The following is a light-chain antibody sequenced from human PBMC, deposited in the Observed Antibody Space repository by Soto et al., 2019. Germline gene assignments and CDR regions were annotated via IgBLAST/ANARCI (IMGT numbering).Light chain of an antibody. CDR2: GIS. V-gene: IGKV3-20*01. CDR1: HTISSSY. J-gene: IGKJ3*01. CDR3: QQYGSSFT. Sequence: EIVLTQSPGTLSLSPGERATLSCRASHTISSSYLAWYQQKPGQAPRLLMYGISRRATGIPDRFSGSGSGTDFTLTITRLEPEDFAVHYCQQYGSSFTFGPGTKVDIK.